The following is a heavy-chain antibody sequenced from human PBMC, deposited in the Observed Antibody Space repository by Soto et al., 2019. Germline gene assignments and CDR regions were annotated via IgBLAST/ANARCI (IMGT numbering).Heavy chain of an antibody. V-gene: IGHV3-15*01. CDR3: TTPIQLWLS. CDR2: IKSKPDGGTT. J-gene: IGHJ4*02. D-gene: IGHD5-18*01. Sequence: EVQLVESGGGLVKPGGSLRLSCAASGFTLSNAWMSWVRQAPGKGLEWVGRIKSKPDGGTTDYAAPGKGRFTISRDDSKNTLYLQMNSLKTEDTAVYYCTTPIQLWLSWGQGTLVTVSS. CDR1: GFTLSNAW.